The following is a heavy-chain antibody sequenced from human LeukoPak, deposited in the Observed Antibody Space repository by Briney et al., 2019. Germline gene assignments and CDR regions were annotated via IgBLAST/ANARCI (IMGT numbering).Heavy chain of an antibody. CDR2: IYFSGST. D-gene: IGHD3-10*01. CDR1: GGSISSYY. CDR3: ARVYPGSGSYYSTYYYYYYMDV. V-gene: IGHV4-59*01. Sequence: SETLSLTCTVSGGSISSYYWSWIRQPPGKGLEWIGYIYFSGSTNYNPSLKSRVIISVDTSKNQFSLKLSSVTAADTAVYYCARVYPGSGSYYSTYYYYYYMDVWGKGTTVTVSS. J-gene: IGHJ6*03.